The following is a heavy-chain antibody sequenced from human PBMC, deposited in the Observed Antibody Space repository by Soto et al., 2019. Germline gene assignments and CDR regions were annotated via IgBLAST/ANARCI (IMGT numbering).Heavy chain of an antibody. V-gene: IGHV4-34*01. CDR3: ASGGREQQLVHNYYYMDV. CDR2: INHSGST. D-gene: IGHD6-13*01. CDR1: GGSFSGYY. Sequence: SETLSLTCAVYGGSFSGYYWSWIRQPPGKGLEWIGEINHSGSTNYNPSLKSRVTISVDTSKNQFSLKLSSVTAADTAVYYCASGGREQQLVHNYYYMDVWGKGTTVTV. J-gene: IGHJ6*03.